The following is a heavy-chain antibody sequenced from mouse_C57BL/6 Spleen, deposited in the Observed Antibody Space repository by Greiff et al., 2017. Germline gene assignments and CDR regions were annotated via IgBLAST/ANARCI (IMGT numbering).Heavy chain of an antibody. CDR2: ISSGSSTI. V-gene: IGHV5-17*01. Sequence: EVKLVESGGGLVKPGGSLKLSCAASGFTFSDYGMHWVRQAPEKGLEWVAYISSGSSTIYYADTVKGRFTISRDNAKNTLFLQMTSLRSEDTAMYYCARGDYYGSRPWFAYWGQGTLVTVSA. D-gene: IGHD1-1*01. CDR3: ARGDYYGSRPWFAY. CDR1: GFTFSDYG. J-gene: IGHJ3*01.